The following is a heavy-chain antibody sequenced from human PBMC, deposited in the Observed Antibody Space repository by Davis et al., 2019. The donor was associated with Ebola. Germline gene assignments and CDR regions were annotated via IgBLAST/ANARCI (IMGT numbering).Heavy chain of an antibody. CDR1: GFTFSSYA. CDR2: ISGSGGST. CDR3: AKVVLQLWETFDY. V-gene: IGHV3-23*01. Sequence: GGSLRLSCAASGFTFSSYAMSWVRQAPGKGLEWVSAISGSGGSTYYADSVKGRFTISRDNSKNTLYLQMNSLRAKDTAVYYCAKVVLQLWETFDYWGQGTLVTVSS. J-gene: IGHJ4*02. D-gene: IGHD5-18*01.